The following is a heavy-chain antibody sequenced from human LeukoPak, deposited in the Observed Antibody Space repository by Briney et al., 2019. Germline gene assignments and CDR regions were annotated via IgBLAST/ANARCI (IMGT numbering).Heavy chain of an antibody. CDR1: GGSISSSSYY. J-gene: IGHJ4*02. D-gene: IGHD3-9*01. CDR3: ARHNYDILTGALDY. Sequence: SETLSLTCTVSGGSISSSSYYWGWIRQPPGKGLEWIGSIYYSGSTYYNPSLKSRVTISVDTSKNQFSLKLSSVTAADTAVYYCARHNYDILTGALDYWGQGTLVTVSS. V-gene: IGHV4-39*01. CDR2: IYYSGST.